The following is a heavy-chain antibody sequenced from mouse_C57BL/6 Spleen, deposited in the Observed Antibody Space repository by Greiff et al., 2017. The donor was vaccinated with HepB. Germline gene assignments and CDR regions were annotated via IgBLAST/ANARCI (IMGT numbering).Heavy chain of an antibody. Sequence: VQLQQPGAELVKPGASVKMSCKASGYTFTSYWITWVKQRPGQGLEWIGDIYPGSGSTNYNEKLKSKATLTVDTSSSTAYMQLSSLTSEDSAVYYCARILNWDASFDYWGQGTTLTVSS. D-gene: IGHD4-1*01. CDR2: IYPGSGST. J-gene: IGHJ2*01. V-gene: IGHV1-55*01. CDR1: GYTFTSYW. CDR3: ARILNWDASFDY.